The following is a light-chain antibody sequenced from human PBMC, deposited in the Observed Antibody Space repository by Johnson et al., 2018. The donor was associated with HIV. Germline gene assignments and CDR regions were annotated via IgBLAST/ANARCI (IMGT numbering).Light chain of an antibody. CDR2: EIN. Sequence: QSVLTQPPSVSAAPGQKVTISCSGSSSDMGNYAVSWYQQLPGTAPKLLIYEINERPSGIPDRFSGSKSGTSVTLDITGLQTGDEADYYCGTWDSSLRAYVLGTGTKVSVL. V-gene: IGLV1-51*02. J-gene: IGLJ1*01. CDR1: SSDMGNYA. CDR3: GTWDSSLRAYV.